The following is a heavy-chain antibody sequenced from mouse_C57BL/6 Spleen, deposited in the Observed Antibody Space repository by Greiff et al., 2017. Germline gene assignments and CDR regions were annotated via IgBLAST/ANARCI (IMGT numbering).Heavy chain of an antibody. CDR1: GFTFSSYG. V-gene: IGHV5-6*02. D-gene: IGHD1-1*01. CDR2: ISSGGSYT. Sequence: EVMLVESGGDLVKPGGSLKLSCAASGFTFSSYGMSWVRQTPDKRLEWVATISSGGSYTYYPDSVKGRFTIARDNAKNTLYLQMSSLKSEDTAKYYSARHGYYGSSYPFAYWGQGTLVTVSA. CDR3: ARHGYYGSSYPFAY. J-gene: IGHJ3*01.